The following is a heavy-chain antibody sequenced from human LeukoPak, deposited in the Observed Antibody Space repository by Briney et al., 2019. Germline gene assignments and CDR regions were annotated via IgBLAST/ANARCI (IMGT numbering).Heavy chain of an antibody. Sequence: ASVKVSCKASGYTFTSYYMHWVRQAPGQGLEWMGIINPSGGSTSYAQKFQGRVTMTRDTSMSTVYMELSSLRSEDTAVYYCARRGSKEADFDYWGQGTLVTVSS. CDR2: INPSGGST. J-gene: IGHJ4*02. CDR3: ARRGSKEADFDY. CDR1: GYTFTSYY. V-gene: IGHV1-46*01. D-gene: IGHD3-10*01.